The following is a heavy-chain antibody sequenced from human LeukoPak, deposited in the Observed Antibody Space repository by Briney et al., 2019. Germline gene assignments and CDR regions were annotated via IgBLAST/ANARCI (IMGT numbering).Heavy chain of an antibody. CDR3: AKDRHYYDSSGSFDP. D-gene: IGHD3-22*01. Sequence: GRSLRLSCAASGFTFDDYAMHWVRQAPGKGLEWVSGISWNSGSIGYADSVKGRFTISRDSAKNSLYLQMNSLRAEDTALYYCAKDRHYYDSSGSFDPRGQGTLVTVSS. CDR2: ISWNSGSI. V-gene: IGHV3-9*01. CDR1: GFTFDDYA. J-gene: IGHJ5*02.